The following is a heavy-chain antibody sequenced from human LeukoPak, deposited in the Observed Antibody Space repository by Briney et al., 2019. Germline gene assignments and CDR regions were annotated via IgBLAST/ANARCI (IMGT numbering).Heavy chain of an antibody. CDR3: ARHGGVRGVRGPLGY. CDR1: GGSITYYY. CDR2: IYYSGTT. D-gene: IGHD3-10*02. Sequence: PSETLSLTCTVSGGSITYYYWSWIRQPPGKGLDWIGYIYYSGTTSYNPSLKSRVTISVDTSKNQFSLKLSSVTAADTAIYYCARHGGVRGVRGPLGYWGQGTLVTVSS. V-gene: IGHV4-59*08. J-gene: IGHJ4*02.